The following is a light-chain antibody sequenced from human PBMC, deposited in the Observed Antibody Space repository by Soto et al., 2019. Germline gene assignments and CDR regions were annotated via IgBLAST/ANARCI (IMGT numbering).Light chain of an antibody. V-gene: IGKV3-15*01. Sequence: EIVMTQSPATLSVSPGERATLSCRASQSVSSNLAWYQQKPGQAPRLLIYGASTRATGIPARFSGSGSGTECTLTISSLQSEDFAVYYCQQYNNWLRWTFGQGTKVEIK. CDR3: QQYNNWLRWT. CDR2: GAS. CDR1: QSVSSN. J-gene: IGKJ1*01.